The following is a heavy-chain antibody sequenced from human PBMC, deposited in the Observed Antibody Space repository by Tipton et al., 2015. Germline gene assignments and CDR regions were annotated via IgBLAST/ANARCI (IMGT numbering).Heavy chain of an antibody. V-gene: IGHV4-4*02. CDR1: GDSISNSNW. CDR3: ARTIVGAVYFDY. Sequence: TLSLTCVVSGDSISNSNWWSWVRQPPGKGLEWIGEMHHRGSTNFNPSLKSRVTLSVDKSKNQFSLKLNSVTAADTAVYYCARTIVGAVYFDYWGQGTLVTVSS. J-gene: IGHJ4*02. CDR2: MHHRGST. D-gene: IGHD1-26*01.